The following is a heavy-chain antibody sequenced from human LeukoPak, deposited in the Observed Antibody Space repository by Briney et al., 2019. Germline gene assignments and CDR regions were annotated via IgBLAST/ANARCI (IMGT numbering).Heavy chain of an antibody. CDR1: GYSFTSYW. D-gene: IGHD3-3*01. V-gene: IGHV5-51*01. Sequence: RGESLKISCKGSGYSFTSYWIGWVRQMPGKGLEWMGIIYPGDSDTRYSPSFQGQVTISADKSISTAYLQWSSLKASDTAMYYCARRLDYDFWSGYYTGFWFDSWGQGTLVTVSS. CDR2: IYPGDSDT. J-gene: IGHJ5*01. CDR3: ARRLDYDFWSGYYTGFWFDS.